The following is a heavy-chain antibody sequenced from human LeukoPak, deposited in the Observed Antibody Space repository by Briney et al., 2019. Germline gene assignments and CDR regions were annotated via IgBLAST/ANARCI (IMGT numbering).Heavy chain of an antibody. V-gene: IGHV2-5*01. J-gene: IGHJ5*02. CDR2: IYWNDDK. Sequence: SGPTLVNPTQTLTLTCTFSGFSLSTSGVGVGWIRQPPGKALEWLALIYWNDDKRYSPSLKSRLTITKDTSKNQVVLTMTNMDPVDTATYYCAHRRLLLWFGELSGGFDPWGQGTLVTVSS. D-gene: IGHD3-10*01. CDR3: AHRRLLLWFGELSGGFDP. CDR1: GFSLSTSGVG.